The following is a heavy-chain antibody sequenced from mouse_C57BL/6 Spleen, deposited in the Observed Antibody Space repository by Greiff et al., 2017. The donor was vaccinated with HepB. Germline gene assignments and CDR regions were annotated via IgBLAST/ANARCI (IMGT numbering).Heavy chain of an antibody. CDR2: IDPETGGT. CDR3: TRYAVTTVVAPFAY. CDR1: GYTFTDYE. Sequence: QVQLQPSGAELVRPGASVTLSCKASGYTFTDYEMHWVKQTPVHGLEWIGAIDPETGGTAYNQKFKGKAILTADKSSSTAYMELRSLTSEDSAVYYCTRYAVTTVVAPFAYWGQGTLVTVSA. D-gene: IGHD1-1*01. V-gene: IGHV1-15*01. J-gene: IGHJ3*01.